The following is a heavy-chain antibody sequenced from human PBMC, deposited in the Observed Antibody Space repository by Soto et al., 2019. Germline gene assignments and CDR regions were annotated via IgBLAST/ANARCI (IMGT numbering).Heavy chain of an antibody. CDR1: GFTFSSYA. CDR2: ISSNGGST. V-gene: IGHV3-64*01. Sequence: GGSLRFSCAASGFTFSSYAMHWVRQAPGKGLEYVSAISSNGGSTYYANSVKGRFTISRDNSKNTLYLQMGSLRAEDMAVYYCASGGGNYGDSAGHDYWGQGTLVTVSS. D-gene: IGHD4-17*01. CDR3: ASGGGNYGDSAGHDY. J-gene: IGHJ4*02.